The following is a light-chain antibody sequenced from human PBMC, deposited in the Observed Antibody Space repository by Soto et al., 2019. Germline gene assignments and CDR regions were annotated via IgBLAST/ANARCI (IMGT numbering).Light chain of an antibody. J-gene: IGKJ5*01. CDR1: QTVSRW. Sequence: DIHMSLTHSSLSASVGDRVTISCRASQTVSRWLDWYQQKPERAPKXLIYKASSLQSGVPSRFSGSGSGTEVTLTISSLQPEDVATHYCQQSYSTPITFGQGTRLEIK. CDR2: KAS. CDR3: QQSYSTPIT. V-gene: IGKV1-5*03.